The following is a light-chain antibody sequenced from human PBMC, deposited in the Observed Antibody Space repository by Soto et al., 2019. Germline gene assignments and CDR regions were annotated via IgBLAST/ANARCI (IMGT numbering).Light chain of an antibody. CDR2: RND. CDR3: AAWDDSLSALV. J-gene: IGLJ3*02. CDR1: SSNIGSNY. V-gene: IGLV1-47*01. Sequence: QSVLTQPPSASGTPGQRVTISCSGSSSNIGSNYVYWYQQFPGSAPKLLIYRNDQRPSGVPDRFSGSKSGTSASLAISGPRSEDAADYYCAAWDDSLSALVFGGGTKLTVL.